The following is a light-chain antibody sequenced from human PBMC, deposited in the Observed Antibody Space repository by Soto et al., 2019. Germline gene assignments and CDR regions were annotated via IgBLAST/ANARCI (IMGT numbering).Light chain of an antibody. Sequence: EIVLTQSPGTLSLSPGERATLSCMASQSVSRSYLAWYHQKPGQAPRLLVYGASSRATGIPDRFSGSGSGTDFTLTINRLEPEDFAVYYCQQYGSSLFTFGPGTKVDIK. CDR2: GAS. V-gene: IGKV3-20*01. J-gene: IGKJ3*01. CDR3: QQYGSSLFT. CDR1: QSVSRSY.